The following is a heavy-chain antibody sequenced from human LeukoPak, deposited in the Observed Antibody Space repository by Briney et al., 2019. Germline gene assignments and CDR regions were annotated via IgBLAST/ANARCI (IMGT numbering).Heavy chain of an antibody. V-gene: IGHV3-30*04. D-gene: IGHD6-6*01. CDR1: GFIFSSYA. Sequence: PGGSLRLSCAVSGFIFSSYAMHWVRQAPGKGLEWVAVISYDGSNKYYADSVKGRFTISRDKSKNTLYLQMNSLGAEDTAVYYCARDLWSEQLFIALGYWGQGTLVTVSS. CDR3: ARDLWSEQLFIALGY. J-gene: IGHJ4*02. CDR2: ISYDGSNK.